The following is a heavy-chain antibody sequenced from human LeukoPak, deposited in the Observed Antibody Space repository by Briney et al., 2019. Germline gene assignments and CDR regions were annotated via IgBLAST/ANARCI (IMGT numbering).Heavy chain of an antibody. Sequence: SETLSLACTVSGGSISSYYWSWIRQPPGKGLEWIGYIYYSGSTNYNPSLKSRVTISVDTSKNQFSLKLSSVTPDDTAVYYCTNEGSLGMIPAWGQGTLVTVSS. J-gene: IGHJ5*02. CDR3: TNEGSLGMIPA. CDR2: IYYSGST. V-gene: IGHV4-59*08. CDR1: GGSISSYY. D-gene: IGHD7-27*01.